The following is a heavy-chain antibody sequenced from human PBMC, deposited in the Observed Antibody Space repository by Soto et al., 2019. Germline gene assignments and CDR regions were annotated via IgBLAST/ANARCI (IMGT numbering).Heavy chain of an antibody. J-gene: IGHJ5*02. CDR2: IYYSGST. CDR1: GGSISSYY. V-gene: IGHV4-59*01. D-gene: IGHD2-2*01. Sequence: SETLSLTCTVSGGSISSYYWSWIRQPPGRGLEWIGYIYYSGSTNYNPSLKSRVTISVDTSKNQFSLKLSSVTAADTAVYYCARGQVGVVVVPAATGYNWFDHWGQGTLVTVSS. CDR3: ARGQVGVVVVPAATGYNWFDH.